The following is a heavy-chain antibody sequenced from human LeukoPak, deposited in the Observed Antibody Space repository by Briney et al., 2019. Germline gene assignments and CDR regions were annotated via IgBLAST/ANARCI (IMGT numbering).Heavy chain of an antibody. CDR1: GGSFSGYY. J-gene: IGHJ4*02. CDR3: ARGLVGYPDY. Sequence: SETLSLTCAVYGGSFSGYYWSWIRQPPGKGLEWIGEINHSGSTNYNPSLKSRVTISVDTSKNQFSPKLSSVTAADTAVYYCARGLVGYPDYWGQGTLVTVSS. CDR2: INHSGST. D-gene: IGHD6-13*01. V-gene: IGHV4-34*01.